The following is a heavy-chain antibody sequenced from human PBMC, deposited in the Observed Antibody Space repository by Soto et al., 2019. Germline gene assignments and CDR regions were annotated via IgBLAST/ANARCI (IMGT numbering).Heavy chain of an antibody. Sequence: GGSLRLSCAASGFTFSSYGMHWVRQAPGKGLEWVAVIWYDGSNKYYADSVKGRFTISRDNSKNTLYLQMNSLRAEDTAVYYCAREGWDIVVVPAANPGAYGMDVRGQGTTVTVSS. CDR1: GFTFSSYG. D-gene: IGHD2-2*01. V-gene: IGHV3-33*01. CDR2: IWYDGSNK. CDR3: AREGWDIVVVPAANPGAYGMDV. J-gene: IGHJ6*02.